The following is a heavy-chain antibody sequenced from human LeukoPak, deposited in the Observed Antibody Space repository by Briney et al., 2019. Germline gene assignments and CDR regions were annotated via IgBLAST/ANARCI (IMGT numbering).Heavy chain of an antibody. CDR1: GGTFTSYA. D-gene: IGHD5-18*01. Sequence: GASVKVSCTASGGTFTSYAISWVRQAPGQGLEWMGRIIPIFGIANYAQKFQGRVTITADKSTSTAYMELSSLRSEDTAVYYCARDRYSYGSATPFDYWAREPWSPSPQ. CDR2: IIPIFGIA. J-gene: IGHJ4*02. V-gene: IGHV1-69*04. CDR3: ARDRYSYGSATPFDY.